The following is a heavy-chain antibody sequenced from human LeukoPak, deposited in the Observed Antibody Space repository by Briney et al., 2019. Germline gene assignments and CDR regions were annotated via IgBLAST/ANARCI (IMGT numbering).Heavy chain of an antibody. CDR2: IYPGDSDT. D-gene: IGHD2-15*01. V-gene: IGHV5-51*01. CDR3: AGQDIVVVATTTRAFDI. J-gene: IGHJ3*02. Sequence: PGESLKISCKGSGYSFTSYWIGWVRQMPGKGLEWMGIIYPGDSDTKYSPSFQGQVTISADKSISTAYLQWSSLKASDTAMYYCAGQDIVVVATTTRAFDIWGQGTMVTVSS. CDR1: GYSFTSYW.